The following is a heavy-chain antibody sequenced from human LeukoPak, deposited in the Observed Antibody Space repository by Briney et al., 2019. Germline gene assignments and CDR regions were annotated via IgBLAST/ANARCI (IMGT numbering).Heavy chain of an antibody. CDR2: IYRSGST. J-gene: IGHJ6*02. CDR1: GYSISSGYY. CDR3: ARDRDNYYYYYGMDV. V-gene: IGHV4-38-2*02. Sequence: SETLSLTCTVSGYSISSGYYWGWIRQPPGKGLEWIGSIYRSGSTYYNPSLKSRVTISVDTSKNQFSLKLSSVTAADTAVYYCARDRDNYYYYYGMDVWGQGTTVTVSS.